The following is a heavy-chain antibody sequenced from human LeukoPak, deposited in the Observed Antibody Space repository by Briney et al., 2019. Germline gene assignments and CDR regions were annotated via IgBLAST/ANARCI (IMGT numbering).Heavy chain of an antibody. V-gene: IGHV5-51*01. D-gene: IGHD2-2*02. J-gene: IGHJ6*02. Sequence: GESLKISCKGSGYSFTSYWIGWVRQMPGKGLEWMGIIYPGDSDTRYSPSFQGQVTISADKSISTAYLQWSSLKASDTAMYYCARIHCSSTSCYNYYGMDVWGQGTTVTVSS. CDR3: ARIHCSSTSCYNYYGMDV. CDR1: GYSFTSYW. CDR2: IYPGDSDT.